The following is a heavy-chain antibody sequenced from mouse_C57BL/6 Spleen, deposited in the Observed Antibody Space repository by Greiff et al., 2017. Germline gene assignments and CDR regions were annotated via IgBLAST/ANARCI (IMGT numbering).Heavy chain of an antibody. J-gene: IGHJ4*01. V-gene: IGHV1-64*01. CDR2: IHPNSGST. D-gene: IGHD1-1*01. Sequence: QVQLQQPGAELVKPGASVKLSCKASGYTFTSYWMHWVKQRPGQGLEWIGMIHPNSGSTNYNEKFKSKATLTVDKSSSTAYMQLSSLTSEDSAVYDCARWTTVVARGAMDYWGQGTSVTVSS. CDR3: ARWTTVVARGAMDY. CDR1: GYTFTSYW.